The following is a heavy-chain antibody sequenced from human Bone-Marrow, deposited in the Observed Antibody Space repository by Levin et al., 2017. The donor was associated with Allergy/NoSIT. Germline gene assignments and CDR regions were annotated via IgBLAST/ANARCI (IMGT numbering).Heavy chain of an antibody. CDR2: INSDETST. D-gene: IGHD1-1*01. CDR3: VTGPTYFTGAPEY. Sequence: GESLKISCAGSGFTFRGHWMHWVRQGPGKGLAWVARINSDETSTKYADSVKGRFTISRDNAKNTLYLQMSSLRAEDTAVYYCVTGPTYFTGAPEYWGQGTLVTVSS. CDR1: GFTFRGHW. J-gene: IGHJ4*02. V-gene: IGHV3-74*03.